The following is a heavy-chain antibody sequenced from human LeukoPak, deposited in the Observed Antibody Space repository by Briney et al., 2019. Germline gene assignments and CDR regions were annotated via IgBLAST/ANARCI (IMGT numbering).Heavy chain of an antibody. V-gene: IGHV4-38-2*01. CDR1: GYSISSGYY. J-gene: IGHJ4*02. D-gene: IGHD3-3*01. CDR2: IYHSGST. Sequence: SETLSLTCAVSGYSISSGYYWGWIRQPPGKGLEWIGSIYHSGSTYYNPSLKSRVTISVDTSKNQFSLKLGSVTAADTAVYYCARRSQYYDFWSGYYGDYFDYWGQGTLVTVSS. CDR3: ARRSQYYDFWSGYYGDYFDY.